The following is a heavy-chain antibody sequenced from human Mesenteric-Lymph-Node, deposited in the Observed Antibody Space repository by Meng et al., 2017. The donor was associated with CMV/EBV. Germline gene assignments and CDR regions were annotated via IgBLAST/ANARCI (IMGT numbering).Heavy chain of an antibody. CDR3: AKDLAGGSEGLDF. CDR1: GFYFSSYA. CDR2: ITGSGDKT. V-gene: IGHV3-23*01. Sequence: GGSLRLSCTASGFYFSSYAMNWVRQAPGKGLEWVSTITGSGDKTYHADSVEGRFSISRDNSNNTLFLQMNSLRAEDMAVYYCAKDLAGGSEGLDFWGQGTLVTVSS. J-gene: IGHJ4*02. D-gene: IGHD1-26*01.